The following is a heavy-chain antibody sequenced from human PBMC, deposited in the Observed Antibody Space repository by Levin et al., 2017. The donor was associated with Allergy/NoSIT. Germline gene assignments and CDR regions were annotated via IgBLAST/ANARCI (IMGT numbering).Heavy chain of an antibody. J-gene: IGHJ6*03. CDR2: IYYSGST. V-gene: IGHV4-59*01. CDR3: ARELRYSSTPSAYVYYYYMDV. CDR1: GGSISSYY. D-gene: IGHD6-13*01. Sequence: SETLSLTCTVSGGSISSYYWSWIRQPPGKGLEWIGYIYYSGSTNYNPSLKSRVTISVDTSKNKFSLKLSSVTAADTAVYYCARELRYSSTPSAYVYYYYMDVWGKGTTVTVSS.